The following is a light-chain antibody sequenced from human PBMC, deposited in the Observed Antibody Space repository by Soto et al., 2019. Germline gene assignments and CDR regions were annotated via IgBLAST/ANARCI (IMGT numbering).Light chain of an antibody. Sequence: QSALTQPASVSGSPGQSITISCTGTSSDVGGYNYVSWYQQHPGKAPKLMIYDVSNRPSGVSNRFSGSKSGNTASLTISGLQAEDEADYYCSSYTSSSTWLFGGGTK. V-gene: IGLV2-14*01. CDR2: DVS. CDR1: SSDVGGYNY. J-gene: IGLJ3*02. CDR3: SSYTSSSTWL.